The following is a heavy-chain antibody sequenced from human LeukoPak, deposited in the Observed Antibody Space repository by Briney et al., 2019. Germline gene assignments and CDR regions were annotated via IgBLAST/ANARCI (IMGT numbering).Heavy chain of an antibody. D-gene: IGHD2-8*01. V-gene: IGHV4-39*01. CDR1: GDSISSSDYC. CDR3: ARHRSHHGWFDP. J-gene: IGHJ5*02. Sequence: PSETLSLTCTVSGDSISSSDYCWSWIRQPPGGGLEFVGCLYFSGSTYYNPSLNGRVTISVDTSKNQFSLNLYSMTAADTALYFCARHRSHHGWFDPWGQGTLVTVSS. CDR2: LYFSGST.